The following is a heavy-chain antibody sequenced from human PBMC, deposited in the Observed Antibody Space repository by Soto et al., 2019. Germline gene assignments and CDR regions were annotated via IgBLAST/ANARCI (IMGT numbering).Heavy chain of an antibody. CDR2: IKQDGSEK. CDR3: ARATTSGYYDFWSGYPYYYYYYYMDV. V-gene: IGHV3-7*01. J-gene: IGHJ6*03. Sequence: GGSLRLSCAASGFTFSSYWMSWVRQAPGKGLEWVANIKQDGSEKYYVDSVKGRFTISRDNAKNSLYLQMNSLRAEDTAVYYCARATTSGYYDFWSGYPYYYYYYYMDVWGKGTTVTVSS. CDR1: GFTFSSYW. D-gene: IGHD3-3*01.